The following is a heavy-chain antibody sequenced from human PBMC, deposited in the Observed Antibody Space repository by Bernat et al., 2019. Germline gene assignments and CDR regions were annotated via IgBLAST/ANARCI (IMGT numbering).Heavy chain of an antibody. Sequence: QVQLVESGGGVVQPGRSLRLSCAASGFTFSSYGMHWVRQAPGKGLEWVAVISYDGSNKYYADSVKGRFTISRDNSKNTLYLQMNSLRAEDTAVYYCAKDYGDYASAFDIWVQGTMVTVSS. CDR3: AKDYGDYASAFDI. J-gene: IGHJ3*02. CDR1: GFTFSSYG. D-gene: IGHD4-17*01. V-gene: IGHV3-30*18. CDR2: ISYDGSNK.